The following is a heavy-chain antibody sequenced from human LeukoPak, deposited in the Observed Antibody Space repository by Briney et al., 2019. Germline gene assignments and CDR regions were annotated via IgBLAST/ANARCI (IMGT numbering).Heavy chain of an antibody. CDR2: IYYSGST. J-gene: IGHJ3*02. D-gene: IGHD2-15*01. CDR1: GGSISSYY. Sequence: SETLSLTCTVSGGSISSYYWSWIRQPPGKGLEWIGYIYYSGSTNYNPSLKSRVTISVDTSKNQFSLKLSSVTAADTAVYYCARDSGKDAFDIWGQGTMVTVSS. V-gene: IGHV4-59*01. CDR3: ARDSGKDAFDI.